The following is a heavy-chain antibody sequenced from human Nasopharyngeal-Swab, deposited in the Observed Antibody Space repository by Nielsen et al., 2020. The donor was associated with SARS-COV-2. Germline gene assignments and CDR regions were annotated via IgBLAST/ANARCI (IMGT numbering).Heavy chain of an antibody. CDR1: GGSFSGYY. V-gene: IGHV4-34*01. D-gene: IGHD5-24*01. J-gene: IGHJ4*02. Sequence: SETLSLTCAVYGGSFSGYYWSWIRQPPGKGLEWIGEINHSGSTNYNPSLKSRVTISVDTSENQFSLKLRSVTAADTAVYYCAREMASLDNWGQGTLVTVSS. CDR2: INHSGST. CDR3: AREMASLDN.